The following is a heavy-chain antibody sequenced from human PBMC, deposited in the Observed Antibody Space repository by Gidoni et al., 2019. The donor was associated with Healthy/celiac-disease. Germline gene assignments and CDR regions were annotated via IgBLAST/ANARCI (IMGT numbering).Heavy chain of an antibody. Sequence: QVTLRESGPALVKPTQTLTLTCTFSGFSLSTSGMCVSWIRQPPGKALEWLALIDWDDDKYYSTSLKTRLTISKDTSKNQVVLTMTNMDPVDTATYYCARILPLGIWSGYSAHEGGMDVWGQGTTVTVSS. CDR1: GFSLSTSGMC. J-gene: IGHJ6*02. D-gene: IGHD3-3*01. V-gene: IGHV2-70*01. CDR3: ARILPLGIWSGYSAHEGGMDV. CDR2: IDWDDDK.